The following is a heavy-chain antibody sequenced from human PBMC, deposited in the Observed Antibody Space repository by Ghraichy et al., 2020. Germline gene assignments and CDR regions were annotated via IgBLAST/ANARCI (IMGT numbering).Heavy chain of an antibody. J-gene: IGHJ5*02. CDR3: AKGGHNTGYGFDP. D-gene: IGHD5-12*01. CDR1: GFTFRSYS. V-gene: IGHV3-23*01. Sequence: GSLRLSCATSGFTFRSYSMNWVRQAPGKGLEWVSIIGADAVTTYYADSVKGRFTVSRDNSKNTLYLIISGLRAEDTAVYYCAKGGHNTGYGFDPWGQGTLVTVSS. CDR2: IGADAVTT.